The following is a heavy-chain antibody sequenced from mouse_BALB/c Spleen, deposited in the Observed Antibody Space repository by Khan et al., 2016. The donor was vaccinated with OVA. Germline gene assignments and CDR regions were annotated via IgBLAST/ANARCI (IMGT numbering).Heavy chain of an antibody. D-gene: IGHD1-1*02. J-gene: IGHJ4*01. Sequence: QVQLKESGPGLVAPSQSLSITCTVSGFSLSDYGVSWIRQPPGKGLEWLGVIWGGGSTYYNSALKSRLSISKDNYKSQVFLKMNSLQTDDTAIYYCAKGLWSYYFALDYWGQGTSVTVSS. CDR1: GFSLSDYG. CDR2: IWGGGST. CDR3: AKGLWSYYFALDY. V-gene: IGHV2-6-5*01.